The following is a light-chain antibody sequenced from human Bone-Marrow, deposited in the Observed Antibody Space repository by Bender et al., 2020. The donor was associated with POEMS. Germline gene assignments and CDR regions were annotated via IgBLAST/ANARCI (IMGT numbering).Light chain of an antibody. V-gene: IGLV2-14*03. CDR3: CSYTSGTTAVV. CDR2: DVS. CDR1: SSDIGDYNY. Sequence: QSALTQPASVSGSPGQSITISCTGTSSDIGDYNYVSWYQHHPGKAPKLMIYDVSNRPSGVSNRFSGSKSGITASLTISGLQPEDEAYYYCCSYTSGTTAVVFGGGTKLTVL. J-gene: IGLJ2*01.